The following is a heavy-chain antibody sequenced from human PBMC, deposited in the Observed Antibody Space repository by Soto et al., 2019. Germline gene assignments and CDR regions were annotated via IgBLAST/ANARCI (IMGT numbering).Heavy chain of an antibody. V-gene: IGHV3-7*01. J-gene: IGHJ6*03. CDR2: IKQDGSEK. CDR1: GFTFSSYW. D-gene: IGHD6-19*01. CDR3: ARGRAGTAYYYYYYMDV. Sequence: GGSLRLSCAASGFTFSSYWMSWVRQAPGKGLEWVANIKQDGSEKYYVDSVKVRFTISRDNAKHLLSRQMNTLTPEDTAVYYCARGRAGTAYYYYYYMDVWGKGTTVTVSS.